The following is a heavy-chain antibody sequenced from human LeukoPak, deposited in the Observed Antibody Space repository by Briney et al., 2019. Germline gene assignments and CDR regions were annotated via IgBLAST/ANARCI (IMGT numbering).Heavy chain of an antibody. Sequence: SETLSLTCAVSGGSITSVNLWAWVRQPPGKGLEWVGEMYLSGTTTCNPSLRGRATTSLDRSKNQVSLRLNSVTAADTALYYCAGLVGRYSNGMYYYFDYWGQGILVTVSS. D-gene: IGHD1-26*01. CDR2: MYLSGTT. CDR3: AGLVGRYSNGMYYYFDY. V-gene: IGHV4-4*02. CDR1: GGSITSVNL. J-gene: IGHJ4*02.